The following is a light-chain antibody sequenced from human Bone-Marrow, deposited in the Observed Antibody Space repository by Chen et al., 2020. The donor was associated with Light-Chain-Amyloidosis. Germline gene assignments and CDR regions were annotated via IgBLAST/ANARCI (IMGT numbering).Light chain of an antibody. J-gene: IGLJ2*01. Sequence: SYELTQPPSVSVSPGQTARITCSGDDYLTKYAYWYQQKPGQAPVLVIHRDTERPSGISERFSGSSSGTTATLTISGVQAEDEADYHCQSAYSSGTYEVIFGGGTKLTVL. CDR1: DYLTKY. CDR2: RDT. V-gene: IGLV3-25*03. CDR3: QSAYSSGTYEVI.